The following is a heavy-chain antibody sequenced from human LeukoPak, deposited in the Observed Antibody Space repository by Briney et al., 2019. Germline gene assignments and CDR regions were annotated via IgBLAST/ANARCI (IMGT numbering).Heavy chain of an antibody. V-gene: IGHV7-4-1*02. CDR1: GYPFSAHF. J-gene: IGHJ4*02. CDR2: IDTSTGNP. CDR3: VRGTPTPGMDY. D-gene: IGHD3-10*01. Sequence: ASVKVSCKASGYPFSAHFLNWVRQAPGQGLEWMGNIDTSTGNPRYAQDFTGRFVFSLDTSVSTAYLQITSLRADDTAAYYCVRGTPTPGMDYWGQGTQVTVSS.